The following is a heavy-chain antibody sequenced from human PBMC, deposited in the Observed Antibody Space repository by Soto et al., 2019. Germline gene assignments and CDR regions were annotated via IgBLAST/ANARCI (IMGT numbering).Heavy chain of an antibody. D-gene: IGHD5-12*01. V-gene: IGHV4-59*01. Sequence: PSETLSLTCTVSGGSISSYYWSWIRQPPGKGLEWIGYIYYSGSTNYNPSLKSRVTISVDTSKNQFSLKLSSVTAADTAVYYCARGSPLRGWLPVDFDYWGQGTLVTVSS. CDR1: GGSISSYY. CDR3: ARGSPLRGWLPVDFDY. J-gene: IGHJ4*02. CDR2: IYYSGST.